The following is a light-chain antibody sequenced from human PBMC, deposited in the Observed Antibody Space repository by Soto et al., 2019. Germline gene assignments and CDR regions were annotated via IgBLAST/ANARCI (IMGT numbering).Light chain of an antibody. CDR3: SSYTTGGSYV. Sequence: QSALTQPASVSGSPGLSIAISCTGTSSDVGGYNSVSWYQQRPGKAPKLMIYDVSNRPSGVSNRFSGSKSGNTASLTISGLQAEDEGDYYCSSYTTGGSYVFGTGTQLTVL. CDR1: SSDVGGYNS. CDR2: DVS. V-gene: IGLV2-14*01. J-gene: IGLJ1*01.